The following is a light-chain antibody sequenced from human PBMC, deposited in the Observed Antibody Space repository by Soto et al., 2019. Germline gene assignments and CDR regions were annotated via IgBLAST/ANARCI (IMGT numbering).Light chain of an antibody. J-gene: IGKJ5*01. Sequence: EIVLPRSPATLSLSPGERAPPSCRASQSVSNYLSWYQQKPGLAPRLLMYETSRRATGIPARFSGSGSGTDFTLTISSLEPEDFAVYYCQQRNNWRDTFGQGTRLEIK. CDR3: QQRNNWRDT. CDR1: QSVSNY. CDR2: ETS. V-gene: IGKV3-11*01.